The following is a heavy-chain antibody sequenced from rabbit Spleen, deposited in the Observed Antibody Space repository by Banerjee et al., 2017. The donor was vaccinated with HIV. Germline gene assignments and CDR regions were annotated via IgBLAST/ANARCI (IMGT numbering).Heavy chain of an antibody. D-gene: IGHD8-1*01. CDR1: GFSFSDKDV. CDR2: INTVTGKS. V-gene: IGHV1S45*01. Sequence: QEQLVESGGGLVKPEGSLTLTCKASGFSFSDKDVMCWVRQAPGKGLEWIACINTVTGKSVYASWAKGRFTCSKTSSTTVTLQMTSLTVADTATYFCARDTGSSFSSYGMDLWGPGTLVTVS. CDR3: ARDTGSSFSSYGMDL. J-gene: IGHJ6*01.